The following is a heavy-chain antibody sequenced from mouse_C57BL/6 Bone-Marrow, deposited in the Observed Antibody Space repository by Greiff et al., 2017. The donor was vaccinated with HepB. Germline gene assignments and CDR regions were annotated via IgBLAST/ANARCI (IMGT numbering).Heavy chain of an antibody. D-gene: IGHD1-1*01. CDR2: ISSGGDYT. CDR1: GFTFSSYA. J-gene: IGHJ4*01. Sequence: EVKLVESGEGLVKPGGSLKLSCAASGFTFSSYAMSWVSQTPEKRLEWVAYISSGGDYTYYADTVKGRFTISRDNARNTLYLQMSSLTSEDTAMYYCTSDYYGSSPYYAMDYWGQGTSVTVSS. V-gene: IGHV5-9-1*02. CDR3: TSDYYGSSPYYAMDY.